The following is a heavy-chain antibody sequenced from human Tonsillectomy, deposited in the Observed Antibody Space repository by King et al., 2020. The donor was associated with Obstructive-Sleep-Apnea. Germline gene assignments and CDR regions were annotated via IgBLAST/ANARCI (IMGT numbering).Heavy chain of an antibody. D-gene: IGHD6-13*01. CDR3: AKDIRTGSSSPGAFDI. J-gene: IGHJ3*02. V-gene: IGHV3-9*01. CDR1: GFTFDYFA. Sequence: QLVQSGGGLVQPGRSLRLSCAVSGFTFDYFAMHWVRQAPWKGLEGVSGIRWNSGSTAYADSVKGRFTISRDNAKNSLYLQMNSLRAEDTALYYCAKDIRTGSSSPGAFDIWGQGTMVVVSA. CDR2: IRWNSGST.